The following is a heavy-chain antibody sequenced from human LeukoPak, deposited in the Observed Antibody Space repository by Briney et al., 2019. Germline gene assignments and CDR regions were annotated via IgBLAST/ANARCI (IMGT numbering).Heavy chain of an antibody. CDR2: ISSSSSYI. Sequence: PGGSLRLSCTASGFTFSSYSMNWVRQAPGKGLEWVSSISSSSSYIYYADSVKGRFTISRDNSKNTLYLQMNSLRAEDTAVYYCARAWVPAAIEGGFDAFDIWGQGTMVAVSS. CDR1: GFTFSSYS. J-gene: IGHJ3*02. V-gene: IGHV3-21*01. CDR3: ARAWVPAAIEGGFDAFDI. D-gene: IGHD2-2*01.